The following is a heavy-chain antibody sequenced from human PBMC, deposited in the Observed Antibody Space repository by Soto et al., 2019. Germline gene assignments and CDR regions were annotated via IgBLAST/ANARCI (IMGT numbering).Heavy chain of an antibody. J-gene: IGHJ6*02. CDR3: ARALGMDV. CDR1: GFTFSSYA. V-gene: IGHV3-30-3*01. CDR2: ISYDGSNK. Sequence: GGSLRLSCAASGFTFSSYAMHWVRQAPGKGLEWVAVISYDGSNKYYADSVKGRFTISRDNSKNTLYLQMNSLRAEDTAVCYCARALGMDVWGQGTTVTVSS.